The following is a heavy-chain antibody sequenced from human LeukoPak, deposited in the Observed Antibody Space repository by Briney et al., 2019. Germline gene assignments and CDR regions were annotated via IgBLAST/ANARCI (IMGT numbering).Heavy chain of an antibody. J-gene: IGHJ4*02. CDR3: AKDTGQWPIRTFDY. V-gene: IGHV3-23*01. CDR2: ISYSGGTK. CDR1: GFTFSTYA. Sequence: GGSLRLSCAASGFTFSTYAMTWVRQAPGKGLEWVSGISYSGGTKYYADSVKGRFTISRDNSKNTLYLQMSSLRAEDTAVYYCAKDTGQWPIRTFDYWGQGTLVTVSS. D-gene: IGHD6-19*01.